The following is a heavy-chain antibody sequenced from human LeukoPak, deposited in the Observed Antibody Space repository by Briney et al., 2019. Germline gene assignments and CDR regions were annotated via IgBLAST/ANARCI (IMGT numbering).Heavy chain of an antibody. V-gene: IGHV4-39*02. J-gene: IGHJ5*02. CDR1: GDSISTSNSY. CDR2: IYYSGNT. CDR3: ARDYMVRGVMPLFDP. Sequence: SETLSLTCSVSGDSISTSNSYWGWIRQPPGKGLEWIGSIYYSGNTYYNASLKSRVTISVDTSKNQFSLKLTSVTAADTAVYYCARDYMVRGVMPLFDPWGQGTLVTVSS. D-gene: IGHD3-10*01.